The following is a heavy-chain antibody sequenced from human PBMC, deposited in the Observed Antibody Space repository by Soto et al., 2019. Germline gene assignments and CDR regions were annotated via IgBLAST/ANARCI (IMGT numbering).Heavy chain of an antibody. CDR2: TSYRSKWYN. CDR3: ASSDSSGFRLAY. D-gene: IGHD3-22*01. CDR1: GDSVSSNSAA. Sequence: PSQTLSLTCDISGDSVSSNSAAWNWIRQSPSRGLEWLGRTSYRSKWYNDYAVSVKSRITINPDTSKNQFSLQLNSVTPEDTALYYCASSDSSGFRLAYWGQGTPVTVSS. J-gene: IGHJ4*02. V-gene: IGHV6-1*01.